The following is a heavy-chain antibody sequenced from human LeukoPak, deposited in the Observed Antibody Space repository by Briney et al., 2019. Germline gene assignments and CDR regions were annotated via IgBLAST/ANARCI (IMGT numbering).Heavy chain of an antibody. D-gene: IGHD3-22*01. CDR3: ARDRTVYYDSSGYPIRTFDY. CDR1: GGSISSYY. J-gene: IGHJ4*02. V-gene: IGHV4-59*01. CDR2: IYYSGST. Sequence: SETLSLTCTVSGGSISSYYWSWIRKPPGKGLEWIGYIYYSGSTNYNPSLKSRVTISVDTSKNQFSLKLSSVTAADTAVYYCARDRTVYYDSSGYPIRTFDYWGQGTLVTVSS.